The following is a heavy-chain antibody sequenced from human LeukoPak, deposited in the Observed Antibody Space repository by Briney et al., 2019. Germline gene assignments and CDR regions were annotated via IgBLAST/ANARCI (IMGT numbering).Heavy chain of an antibody. CDR2: ISYSSSTI. D-gene: IGHD3-22*01. Sequence: GGSLRLSYAASGFTFSSYSMNWVRQAPGKGLEWVSYISYSSSTIYYADSVRGRFTISRDNAKNSLYLQMNTLRAEDTAVYYCARSFDSSGYFQTYYFDYGGQGTLVTVSS. J-gene: IGHJ4*02. CDR3: ARSFDSSGYFQTYYFDY. V-gene: IGHV3-48*04. CDR1: GFTFSSYS.